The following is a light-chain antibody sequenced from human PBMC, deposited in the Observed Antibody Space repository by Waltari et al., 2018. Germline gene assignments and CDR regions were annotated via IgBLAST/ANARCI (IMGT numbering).Light chain of an antibody. CDR1: QSISTH. CDR2: AAS. CDR3: QASYTEPYF. Sequence: DIQMTQSPSSLSASVGDRVSITCRASQSISTHLNWYQQKPGKAPKLLIYAASTLESGVPSRFSGSGSGTDFSLTISSLQPEDVATYYCQASYTEPYFFGQGTKLEIK. V-gene: IGKV1-39*01. J-gene: IGKJ2*01.